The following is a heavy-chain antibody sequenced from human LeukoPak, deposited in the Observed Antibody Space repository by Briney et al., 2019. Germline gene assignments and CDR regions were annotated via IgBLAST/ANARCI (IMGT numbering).Heavy chain of an antibody. CDR3: AKDPVQGAFDI. V-gene: IGHV3-23*01. CDR1: GFTFRGYA. Sequence: GGPVRLSCAASGFTFRGYAMSCVRQAPGKGLEWVSAISGSGGSTYYADSVKGRFTISRDNSNNTLYLQMNSLRAEDTAVYYCAKDPVQGAFDIWGQGTMVTVSS. J-gene: IGHJ3*02. CDR2: ISGSGGST.